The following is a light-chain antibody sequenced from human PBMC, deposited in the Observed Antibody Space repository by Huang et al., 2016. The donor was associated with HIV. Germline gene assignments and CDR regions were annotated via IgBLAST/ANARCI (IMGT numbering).Light chain of an antibody. CDR3: QQYNSYSGK. V-gene: IGKV1-5*03. Sequence: DIQMTQSPSALSASVGDRVTSTCRASQSIGTWLAWYQQKPGKPPKLLIYKASTLQGGVPSRFGGGGSGTEFTLTISSLQPDDFATYFCQQYNSYSGKFGQGTKVE. CDR2: KAS. J-gene: IGKJ1*01. CDR1: QSIGTW.